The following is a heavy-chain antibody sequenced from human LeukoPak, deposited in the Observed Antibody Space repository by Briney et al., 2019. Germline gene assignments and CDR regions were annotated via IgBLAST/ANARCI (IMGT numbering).Heavy chain of an antibody. Sequence: SETLSLTCTVSGGSISSGSYYWSWIRQPPGKGLEWIGYVYYSGSTEYNPSLRSRVTISLEMSKRQFSLNLTSVTAADTAVYYCASNTGTVFDYWGQGALVTVSS. J-gene: IGHJ4*02. CDR2: VYYSGST. CDR3: ASNTGTVFDY. D-gene: IGHD7-27*01. CDR1: GGSISSGSYY. V-gene: IGHV4-61*01.